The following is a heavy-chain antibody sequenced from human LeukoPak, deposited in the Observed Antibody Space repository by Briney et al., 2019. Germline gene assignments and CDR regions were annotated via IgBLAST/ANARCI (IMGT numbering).Heavy chain of an antibody. J-gene: IGHJ3*02. Sequence: GGPQRLSSAAAGITFSSYAMSGGHKAPGKRLEMGSAIRGSGSSTYYADSVQGRFTNSRDKYKNTLYLQMNSLRAEDTAVYYCAKDPYSSGWSAFDIWGQGTMVTVPS. CDR1: GITFSSYA. D-gene: IGHD6-19*01. V-gene: IGHV3-23*01. CDR2: IRGSGSST. CDR3: AKDPYSSGWSAFDI.